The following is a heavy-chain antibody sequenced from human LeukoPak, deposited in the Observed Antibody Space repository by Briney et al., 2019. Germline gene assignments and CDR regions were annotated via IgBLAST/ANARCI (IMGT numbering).Heavy chain of an antibody. CDR1: GFTFSSYA. CDR3: EKTRWVVVTASIQS. V-gene: IGHV3-30*18. J-gene: IGHJ4*02. Sequence: GGSLRLSCAASGFTFSSYAMHWVRQAPGKGLEWVAVISYDGSNKYYADSVKGRFTISRDNSKNTLYLQMNSLRAEDTAVYYCEKTRWVVVTASIQSWGQGTLVTVSS. D-gene: IGHD2-21*02. CDR2: ISYDGSNK.